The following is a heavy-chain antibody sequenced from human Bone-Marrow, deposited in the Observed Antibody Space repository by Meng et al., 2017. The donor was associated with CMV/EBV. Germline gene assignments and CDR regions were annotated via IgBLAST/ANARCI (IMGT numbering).Heavy chain of an antibody. D-gene: IGHD6-19*01. CDR2: VDPEDGET. Sequence: YTFTDYYMHWVQQAPGKGLEWMGLVDPEDGETIYAEKFQGRVTITADTSTDTAYMELSSLRSEDTAVYYCATEGIAVAGTPYNWFDPWGQGTLVTVS. CDR1: YTFTDYY. V-gene: IGHV1-69-2*01. J-gene: IGHJ5*02. CDR3: ATEGIAVAGTPYNWFDP.